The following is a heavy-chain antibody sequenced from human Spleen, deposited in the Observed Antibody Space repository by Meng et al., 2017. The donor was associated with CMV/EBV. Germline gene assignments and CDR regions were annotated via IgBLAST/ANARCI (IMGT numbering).Heavy chain of an antibody. CDR1: GFTFSSYA. J-gene: IGHJ4*02. Sequence: GESLKISCAASGFTFSSYAMSWVRQAPGKGLEWVSAISGSGDSTFYADSVKGRFTISRDNSKNTLYLQMNSLRVEDTAVYYCARDREQWLPTGGVDYWGQGTLVTVSS. CDR3: ARDREQWLPTGGVDY. V-gene: IGHV3-23*01. CDR2: ISGSGDST. D-gene: IGHD6-19*01.